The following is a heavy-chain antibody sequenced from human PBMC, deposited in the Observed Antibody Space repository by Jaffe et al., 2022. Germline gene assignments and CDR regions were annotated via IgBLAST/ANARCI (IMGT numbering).Heavy chain of an antibody. CDR2: IYYSGST. Sequence: QVQLQESGPGLVKPSETLSLTCTVSGGSVSSGSYYWSWIRQPPGKGLEWIGYIYYSGSTNYNPSLKSRVTISVDTSKNQFSLKLSSVTAADTAVYYCARKLGYCSGGSCYGYFDYWGQGTLVTVSS. CDR3: ARKLGYCSGGSCYGYFDY. J-gene: IGHJ4*02. V-gene: IGHV4-61*01. CDR1: GGSVSSGSYY. D-gene: IGHD2-15*01.